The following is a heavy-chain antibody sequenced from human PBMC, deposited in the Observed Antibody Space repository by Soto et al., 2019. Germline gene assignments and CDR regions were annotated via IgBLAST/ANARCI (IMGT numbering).Heavy chain of an antibody. CDR2: IYYSGST. CDR3: ARDKNRNWFDP. CDR1: GGSISSYY. Sequence: PSETLSLTCTVSGGSISSYYWSWIRQPPGKGLEWIGYIYYSGSTNYNPSLKSRVTISVDTSKNQFSLKLSSVTAADTAVYYCARDKNRNWFDPWGQGTLVTVSS. V-gene: IGHV4-59*01. J-gene: IGHJ5*02.